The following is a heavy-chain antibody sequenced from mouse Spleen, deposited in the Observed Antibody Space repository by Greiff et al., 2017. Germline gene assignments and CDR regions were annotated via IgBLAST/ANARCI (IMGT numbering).Heavy chain of an antibody. Sequence: VQRVESGAELAKPGASVKMSCKASGYTFTSYWMHWVKQRPGQGLEWIGYINPSTGYTEYNQKFKDKATLTADKSSSTAYMQLSSLTSEDSAVYYCARAVVEDYWGQGTTLTVSS. V-gene: IGHV1-7*01. D-gene: IGHD1-1*01. J-gene: IGHJ2*01. CDR2: INPSTGYT. CDR1: GYTFTSYW. CDR3: ARAVVEDY.